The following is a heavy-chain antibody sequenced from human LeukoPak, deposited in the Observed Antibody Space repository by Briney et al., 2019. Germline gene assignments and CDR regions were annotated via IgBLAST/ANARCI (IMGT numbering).Heavy chain of an antibody. V-gene: IGHV3-74*01. CDR3: ARDLGAYYDSSDNWFDP. CDR2: INTDGSST. D-gene: IGHD3-22*01. CDR1: GFSFSSYW. Sequence: GGSLRLSCAASGFSFSSYWMHWVRQAPGKGLVWVSRINTDGSSTSYADSVKGRFTISRDNAKNTLYLQMDSLRAENTALYYCARDLGAYYDSSDNWFDPWGQGTLVTVSS. J-gene: IGHJ5*02.